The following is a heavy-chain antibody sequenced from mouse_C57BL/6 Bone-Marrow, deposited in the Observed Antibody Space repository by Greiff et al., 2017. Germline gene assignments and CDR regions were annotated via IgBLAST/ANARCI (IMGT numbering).Heavy chain of an antibody. CDR2: ISSGGDYS. CDR3: TRRGQLRLYYYAMDY. J-gene: IGHJ4*01. V-gene: IGHV5-9-1*02. Sequence: EVKLVESGEGLVKPGGSLKLSCAASGFTFSSYAMSWVRQTPEKRLAWVAYISSGGDYSYYADTVKGRFTISRDNARNTLYLQMSCLKSEDTAMDYCTRRGQLRLYYYAMDYWGQGTSVTVSS. CDR1: GFTFSSYA. D-gene: IGHD3-2*02.